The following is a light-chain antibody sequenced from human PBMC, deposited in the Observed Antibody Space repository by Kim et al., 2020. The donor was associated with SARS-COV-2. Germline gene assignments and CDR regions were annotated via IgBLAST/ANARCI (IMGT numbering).Light chain of an antibody. CDR1: QDVRIY. CDR3: LQHHTFPVT. Sequence: SVGDRVPITCRASQDVRIYLGWFQQKPGKAPKRLIYDASSLQSEVPSRFSGSGSGTQFTLTISNLQPEDFATYYCLQHHTFPVTFGQGTRLEIK. CDR2: DAS. V-gene: IGKV1-17*02. J-gene: IGKJ5*01.